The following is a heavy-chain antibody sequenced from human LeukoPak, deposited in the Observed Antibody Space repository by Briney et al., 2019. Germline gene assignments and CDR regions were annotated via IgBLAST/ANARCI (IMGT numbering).Heavy chain of an antibody. CDR1: GGTFSSYA. CDR2: IIPIFGTA. CDR3: ASGEVGVVYRAGGRYYYYYHAMDV. J-gene: IGHJ6*02. V-gene: IGHV1-69*13. D-gene: IGHD2-15*01. Sequence: SVKVSCKASGGTFSSYAISWVRQAPGQGLEWMGGIIPIFGTANYAQKFQGRVTITADESTSTAYMELSSLISDDTAVYYCASGEVGVVYRAGGRYYYYYHAMDVWGQGTTVTVSS.